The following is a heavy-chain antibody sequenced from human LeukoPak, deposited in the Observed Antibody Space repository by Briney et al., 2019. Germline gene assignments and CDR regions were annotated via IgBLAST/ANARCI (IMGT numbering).Heavy chain of an antibody. CDR2: IYPGDSDT. J-gene: IGHJ4*02. CDR3: ACSKSKYCSGGSCCIDY. V-gene: IGHV5-51*01. Sequence: GESLKISCKGSGYSFTSYWIGWVRQMPGKGLEWMGIIYPGDSDTRYSPSFQGQVTISADKSISTAYLQWSSLKASDTAMYYCACSKSKYCSGGSCCIDYWGQGTLVTVSS. CDR1: GYSFTSYW. D-gene: IGHD2-15*01.